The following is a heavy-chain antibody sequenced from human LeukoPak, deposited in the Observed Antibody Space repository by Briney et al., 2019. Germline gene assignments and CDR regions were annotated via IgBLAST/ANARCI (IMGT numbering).Heavy chain of an antibody. V-gene: IGHV1-2*02. CDR1: GYTFTGYY. J-gene: IGHJ2*01. D-gene: IGHD3-22*01. Sequence: GALVKVSCKASGYTFTGYYMHWVRQAPGQGLEWMGWINPNSGGTNYAQKFQGRVTMTRDTSISTAYMELSRLRSDDTAVYYCASHRGSYDSSGYSNWYFDLWGRGTLVTVSS. CDR2: INPNSGGT. CDR3: ASHRGSYDSSGYSNWYFDL.